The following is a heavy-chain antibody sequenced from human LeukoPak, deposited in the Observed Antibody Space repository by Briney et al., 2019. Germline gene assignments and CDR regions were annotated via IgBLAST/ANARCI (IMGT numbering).Heavy chain of an antibody. D-gene: IGHD3-10*01. Sequence: GGSLRLSCAASGLTFSSYWMSWVRQAPGKGLEWVANIKQDGSEKYYVDSVKGRFTISRDNAKNSLYLQMNSLRAEDTAVYYCARDRAHVLLWFGELGDDSPRFDYWGQGTLVTVSS. CDR3: ARDRAHVLLWFGELGDDSPRFDY. CDR2: IKQDGSEK. CDR1: GLTFSSYW. J-gene: IGHJ4*02. V-gene: IGHV3-7*01.